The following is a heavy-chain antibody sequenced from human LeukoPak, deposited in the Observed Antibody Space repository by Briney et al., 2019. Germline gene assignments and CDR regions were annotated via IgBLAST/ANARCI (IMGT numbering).Heavy chain of an antibody. D-gene: IGHD3-10*02. Sequence: GGSLRLSCAASGFTVSGNYMSWVRQAAGKGPEWVSVIYSSGSTHYADSVKGRFTISRDNSKNTLYLQMNSLRGEDTAVYYCARNVPPHLLFDYWGQGTLVTVSS. V-gene: IGHV3-66*01. CDR3: ARNVPPHLLFDY. J-gene: IGHJ4*02. CDR1: GFTVSGNY. CDR2: IYSSGST.